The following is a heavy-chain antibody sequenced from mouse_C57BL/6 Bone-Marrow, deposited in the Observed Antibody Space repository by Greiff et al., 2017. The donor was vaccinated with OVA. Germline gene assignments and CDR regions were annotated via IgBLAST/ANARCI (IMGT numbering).Heavy chain of an antibody. D-gene: IGHD1-1*01. CDR2: ISYDGSN. V-gene: IGHV3-6*01. J-gene: IGHJ4*01. CDR3: ARLSTTVDYYAMDY. Sequence: ESGPGLVKPSQSLSLTCSVTGYSITSGYYWNWIRQFPGNKLEWMGYISYDGSNNYNPSLKNRISITRDTSKNQFFLKLNSVTTEDTATYYCARLSTTVDYYAMDYWGQGTSVTVSS. CDR1: GYSITSGYY.